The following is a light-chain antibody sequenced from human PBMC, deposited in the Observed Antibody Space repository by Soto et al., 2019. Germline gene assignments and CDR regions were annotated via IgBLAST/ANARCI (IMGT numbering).Light chain of an antibody. V-gene: IGKV3-20*01. J-gene: IGKJ1*01. CDR1: QSVSSSY. CDR3: QQHGSSLWT. Sequence: EIVLTRSPGTLSLSPGERATLSCRASQSVSSSYLAWYQQKPGQAPRLLIYGASSRATGIPDRFSGSGSGTDFTLTISRLEPEDFAVYYCQQHGSSLWTFGQGTKVEIK. CDR2: GAS.